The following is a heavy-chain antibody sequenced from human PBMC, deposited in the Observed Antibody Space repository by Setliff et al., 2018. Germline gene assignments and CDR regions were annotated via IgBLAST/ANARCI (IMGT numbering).Heavy chain of an antibody. CDR1: GFTFSSYA. J-gene: IGHJ6*02. D-gene: IGHD5-18*01. Sequence: GGSLRLSCAASGFTFSSYAMSWVRQAPGKGLEWVSAISGSGGSTYYADSVKGRFTISRDNSKNTVYLQMNSLRAEDTSIYYCANAYNYGYAHYYYGMDVWGQGTTVTVSS. CDR3: ANAYNYGYAHYYYGMDV. CDR2: ISGSGGST. V-gene: IGHV3-23*01.